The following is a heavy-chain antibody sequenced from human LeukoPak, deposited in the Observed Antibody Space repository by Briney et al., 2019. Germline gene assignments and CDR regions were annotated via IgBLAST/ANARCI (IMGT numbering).Heavy chain of an antibody. CDR2: INPNSGGT. J-gene: IGHJ1*01. D-gene: IGHD5-24*01. CDR3: ARLREMATGHFQH. Sequence: ASVKVSCKASGYTFTGYCMHWVRQAPGQGLEWMGWINPNSGGTNYAQKFQGRVTMTRDTSISTAYMELSRLGSDDTAVYYCARLREMATGHFQHWGQGTLVTVSS. V-gene: IGHV1-2*02. CDR1: GYTFTGYC.